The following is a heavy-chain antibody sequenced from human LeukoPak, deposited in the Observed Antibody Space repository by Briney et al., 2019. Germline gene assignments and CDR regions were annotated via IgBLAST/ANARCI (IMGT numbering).Heavy chain of an antibody. CDR2: ISYDGSNK. V-gene: IGHV3-30*18. Sequence: GGSLRLSCAASEFTFSNYGMHWVRQAPGKGLEWVAVISYDGSNKYYADSVKGRFTISRDNSKNTLYLQMNSLRAEDTAVYYCAKGSSSGWPYYYYYGMDVWGQGTTVTVSS. CDR3: AKGSSSGWPYYYYYGMDV. J-gene: IGHJ6*02. D-gene: IGHD6-19*01. CDR1: EFTFSNYG.